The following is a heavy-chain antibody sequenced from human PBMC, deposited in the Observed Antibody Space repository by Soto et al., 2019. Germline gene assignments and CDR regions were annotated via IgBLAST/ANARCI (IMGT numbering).Heavy chain of an antibody. D-gene: IGHD3-9*01. V-gene: IGHV4-30-2*01. Sequence: PSETLSLTCAVSGGSINNGGYSWSWLRQPPGEGLEWIGYISHGGNTYYNPSLRSRVIMSIDKSKNHFPLGLKSVTAADTATYYCARTSYDILTGRLDGFDIWGQGTMVTVSS. CDR1: GGSINNGGYS. J-gene: IGHJ3*02. CDR2: ISHGGNT. CDR3: ARTSYDILTGRLDGFDI.